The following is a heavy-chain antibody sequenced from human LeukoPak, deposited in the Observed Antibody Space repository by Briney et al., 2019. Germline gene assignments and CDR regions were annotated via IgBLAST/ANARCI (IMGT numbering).Heavy chain of an antibody. J-gene: IGHJ4*02. V-gene: IGHV4-38-2*02. CDR1: GYSISSGYY. Sequence: SETLSLTCTVSGYSISSGYYWGWIRQPPGKGLEWIGSIYHSGSTYYNPSLKSRVTISVDTSKNQFSLKLSSVTAADTAVYYCARVWLQTFDYWGQGTLVTVSS. D-gene: IGHD5-24*01. CDR3: ARVWLQTFDY. CDR2: IYHSGST.